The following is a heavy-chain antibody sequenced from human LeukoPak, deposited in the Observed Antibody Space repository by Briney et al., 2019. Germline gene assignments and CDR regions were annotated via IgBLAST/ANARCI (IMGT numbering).Heavy chain of an antibody. J-gene: IGHJ5*02. CDR3: ARDLWGATMIANWFDP. CDR2: INPSGGST. D-gene: IGHD3-22*01. V-gene: IGHV1-46*01. Sequence: GASVKVSCKASGYTFTSYYMHWVRQAPGQGLEWMGIINPSGGSTSYAQKFQGRVTMTTDTSTSTAYMELRSLRSDDTAVYYCARDLWGATMIANWFDPWGQGTLVTVSS. CDR1: GYTFTSYY.